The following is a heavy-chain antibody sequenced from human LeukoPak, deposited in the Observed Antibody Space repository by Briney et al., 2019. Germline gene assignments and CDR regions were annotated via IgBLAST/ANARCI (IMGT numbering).Heavy chain of an antibody. V-gene: IGHV3-23*01. D-gene: IGHD2-21*02. CDR2: IGGGGDYT. CDR1: GFTFTSYV. J-gene: IGHJ4*02. Sequence: PGGYLRLSCAASGFTFTSYVMSWARQAPGKGLEWVSSIGGGGDYTYYSDSVKGRFTISRDNSENRVYLEMKSLRAEDTAVYYCARRTASDFWGQGTLVTVSS. CDR3: ARRTASDF.